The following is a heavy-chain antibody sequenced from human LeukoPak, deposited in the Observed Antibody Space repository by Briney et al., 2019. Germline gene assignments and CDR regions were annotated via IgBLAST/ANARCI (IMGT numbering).Heavy chain of an antibody. CDR3: ARDGYYDFWSGYLLWYFDL. CDR1: GFTFSSYA. J-gene: IGHJ2*01. D-gene: IGHD3-3*01. CDR2: IPYDGSNK. Sequence: PGGSLRLSCAASGFTFSSYAMHWVRQAPGKGLEWVAVIPYDGSNKYYADSVKGRFTISRDNSKNTLYLQMNSLRAEDTAVYYCARDGYYDFWSGYLLWYFDLWGRGTLVTVSS. V-gene: IGHV3-30-3*01.